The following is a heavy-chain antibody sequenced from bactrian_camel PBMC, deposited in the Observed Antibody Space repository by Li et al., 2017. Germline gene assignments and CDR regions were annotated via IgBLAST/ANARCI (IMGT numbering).Heavy chain of an antibody. CDR2: INSAGGTT. Sequence: QLVESGGGLAQPGGSLRVSCAASGFMFSGYWMYWVRQVSGKGLEWVSIINSAGGTTYYADSVKGRFTVSRDNARNTVYLQMNSLKPEDTAMYYCRTVGRIHGVCVLRAEIWGQGTQVTVS. D-gene: IGHD1*01. CDR1: GFMFSGYW. V-gene: IGHV3S25*01. J-gene: IGHJ4*01. CDR3: RTVGRIHGVCVLRAEI.